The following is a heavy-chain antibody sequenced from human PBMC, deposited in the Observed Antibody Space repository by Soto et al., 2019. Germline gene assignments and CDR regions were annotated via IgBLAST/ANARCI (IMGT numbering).Heavy chain of an antibody. J-gene: IGHJ6*02. CDR3: AKEAKGYDFWSGPYYYYGMDV. CDR2: ISYDGSNK. Sequence: PGGSLRLSCAASGFTFSSYGMHWVRQAPGKGLEWVAVISYDGSNKYYADSVKGRFTISRDNSKNTLYLQMNSLRAEDTAVYYCAKEAKGYDFWSGPYYYYGMDVWGQGTTVTVSS. V-gene: IGHV3-30*18. CDR1: GFTFSSYG. D-gene: IGHD3-3*01.